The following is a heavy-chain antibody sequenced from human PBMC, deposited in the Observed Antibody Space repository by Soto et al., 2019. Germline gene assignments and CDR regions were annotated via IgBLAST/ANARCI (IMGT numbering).Heavy chain of an antibody. Sequence: PSETLSLTCTVSGGSISSYYWSWIRQPPGKGLEWIGYIYYSGSTNYNPSLKSRVTISVDTSKNQFSLKLSSVTAADTAVYYCARGLARYSYGYRWFDPWGQGTLVTVSS. CDR2: IYYSGST. D-gene: IGHD5-18*01. CDR3: ARGLARYSYGYRWFDP. V-gene: IGHV4-59*01. J-gene: IGHJ5*02. CDR1: GGSISSYY.